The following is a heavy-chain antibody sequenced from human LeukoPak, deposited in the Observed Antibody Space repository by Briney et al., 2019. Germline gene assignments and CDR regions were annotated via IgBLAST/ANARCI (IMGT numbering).Heavy chain of an antibody. CDR3: ARGISPNGLYYYYYTDV. D-gene: IGHD3/OR15-3a*01. V-gene: IGHV4-34*01. CDR2: INHSGST. CDR1: GGSFCGYY. Sequence: SETLSLTCAVYGGSFCGYYWSWIRQPPGKGLEWIGEINHSGSTNYNPSLKSRVTISVDTSKNQFSLKLSSVTAADTAVYYCARGISPNGLYYYYYTDVWGKGTTVTVSS. J-gene: IGHJ6*03.